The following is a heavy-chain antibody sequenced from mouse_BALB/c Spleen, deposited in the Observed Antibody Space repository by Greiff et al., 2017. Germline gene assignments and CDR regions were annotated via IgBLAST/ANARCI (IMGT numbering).Heavy chain of an antibody. CDR2: ISSGGST. V-gene: IGHV5-6-5*01. CDR1: GFTFSSYA. D-gene: IGHD2-14*01. CDR3: ARGGRYDVYFDY. Sequence: EVKLVESGGGLVKPGGSLKLSCAASGFTFSSYAMSWVRQTPEKRLEWVASISSGGSTYYPDSVKGRFTISRDNARNILYLQMSSLRSEDTAMYYCARGGRYDVYFDYWGQGTTLTVSS. J-gene: IGHJ2*01.